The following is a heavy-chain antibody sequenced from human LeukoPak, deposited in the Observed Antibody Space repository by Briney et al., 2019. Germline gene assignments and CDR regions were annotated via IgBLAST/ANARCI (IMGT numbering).Heavy chain of an antibody. J-gene: IGHJ4*02. CDR2: IYYSGST. CDR1: GGSISSYY. CDR3: ASGVTYYYDSSGPLGY. Sequence: SETLSLTCTVSGGSISSYYWSWIRQHPGKGLEWIGYIYYSGSTYYNPSLKSRVTISVDTSKNQFSLKLSSVTAADTAVYYCASGVTYYYDSSGPLGYWGQGTLVTVSS. D-gene: IGHD3-22*01. V-gene: IGHV4-59*06.